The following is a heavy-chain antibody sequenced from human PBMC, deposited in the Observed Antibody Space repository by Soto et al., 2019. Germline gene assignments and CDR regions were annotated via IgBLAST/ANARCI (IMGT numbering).Heavy chain of an antibody. CDR1: GFTFGNYW. CDR3: ESARHIGP. Sequence: SGGSLRLSCAASGFTFGNYWMSWVRQAPGKGPEWVANIKQDGSERNYVDSVKGRLTISRDNAENSLYLQMISLRVEDTGVYYCESARHIGPWGKGTLVTVPS. CDR2: IKQDGSER. D-gene: IGHD2-21*01. V-gene: IGHV3-7*03. J-gene: IGHJ5*02.